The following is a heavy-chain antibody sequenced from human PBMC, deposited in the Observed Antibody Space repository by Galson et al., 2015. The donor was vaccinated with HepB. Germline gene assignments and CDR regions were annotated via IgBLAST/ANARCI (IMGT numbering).Heavy chain of an antibody. J-gene: IGHJ6*02. Sequence: SLRLSCAASGFTVSSNYMSWVRQAPGKGLERVSVSYSGGNKYYADSVKGRFTISRDNSKNTLNLQMNSLRAEDTAVYYGASEYSSSWYKVYYYYYGMDVWGQGTTVTVSS. CDR1: GFTVSSNY. CDR3: ASEYSSSWYKVYYYYYGMDV. D-gene: IGHD6-13*01. CDR2: SYSGGNK. V-gene: IGHV3-66*02.